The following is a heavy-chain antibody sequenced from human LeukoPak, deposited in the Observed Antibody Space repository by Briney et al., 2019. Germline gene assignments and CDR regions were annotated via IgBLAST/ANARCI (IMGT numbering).Heavy chain of an antibody. CDR3: ARAGPPNTYYDFWSGYRSYWYFDL. CDR2: ISYDGSNK. V-gene: IGHV3-30-3*01. J-gene: IGHJ2*01. D-gene: IGHD3-3*01. Sequence: GGSLRLSCAASGFTFSSYAMPWVRQAPGKGLEWVAVISYDGSNKYYADSVKGRFTISRDNSKNTLYLQMNSLRAEDTAVYYCARAGPPNTYYDFWSGYRSYWYFDLWGRGTLVTVSS. CDR1: GFTFSSYA.